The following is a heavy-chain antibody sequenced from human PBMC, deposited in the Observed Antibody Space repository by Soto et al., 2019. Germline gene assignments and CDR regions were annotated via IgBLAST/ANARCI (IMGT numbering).Heavy chain of an antibody. CDR3: ARDSSIAVASYYYYYYGMDV. V-gene: IGHV1-18*04. Sequence: QVQLVQSGAEVKKPGASVTVSCKASGYTFTSYGISWVRQAPGQGLEWMGWISAYNGNTNYAQKLQGRVTMTTDTSTNTAYMELRSLRSDDTAVYYCARDSSIAVASYYYYYYGMDVWGQGTTVTVSS. CDR1: GYTFTSYG. D-gene: IGHD6-19*01. CDR2: ISAYNGNT. J-gene: IGHJ6*02.